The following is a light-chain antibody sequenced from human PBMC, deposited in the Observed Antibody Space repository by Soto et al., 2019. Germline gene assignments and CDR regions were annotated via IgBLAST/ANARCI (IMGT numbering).Light chain of an antibody. J-gene: IGKJ1*01. CDR2: AAS. CDR1: QDITNY. CDR3: QHYNSYSEA. Sequence: DIQMTQSPSSLSASVGDRVTITCRASQDITNYLAWYQQRPGKVPKLLIYAASTLQSGVPIRFSGSGSGTDFTLTISSLQPEDVATYYCQHYNSYSEAVGQGTKVDIK. V-gene: IGKV1-27*01.